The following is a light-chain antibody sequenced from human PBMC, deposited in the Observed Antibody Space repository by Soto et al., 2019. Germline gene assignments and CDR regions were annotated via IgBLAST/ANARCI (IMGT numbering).Light chain of an antibody. V-gene: IGLV2-14*01. CDR3: SSYTSSGTPEV. Sequence: QSALTQPASVSGSPGQWITISCSGSSGDVGGYNYVSWYQQHPGKAPQLMIYDVSNPAPVFSNRFSGSKSGNTASLTISGLQAEYEADYYCSSYTSSGTPEVFGTGTKLTVL. J-gene: IGLJ1*01. CDR2: DVS. CDR1: SGDVGGYNY.